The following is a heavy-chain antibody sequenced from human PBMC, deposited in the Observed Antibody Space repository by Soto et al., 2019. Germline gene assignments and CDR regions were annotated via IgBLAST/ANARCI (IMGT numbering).Heavy chain of an antibody. CDR1: GGSISSSSYY. CDR2: IYYSGST. V-gene: IGHV4-39*01. Sequence: QLQLQESGPGLVKPSETLSLTCTVSGGSISSSSYYWGWIRQPPGKGLEWIGSIYYSGSTYYNPSLKSRVTISVDTSKNQFSLKLSSVTAADTAVYYCARHLRYSSSWSYSVRGWFDPWGQGTLVTVSS. CDR3: ARHLRYSSSWSYSVRGWFDP. D-gene: IGHD6-13*01. J-gene: IGHJ5*02.